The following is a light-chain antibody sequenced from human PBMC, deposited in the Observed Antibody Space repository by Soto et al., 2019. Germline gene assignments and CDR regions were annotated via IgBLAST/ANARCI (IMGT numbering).Light chain of an antibody. CDR2: KAS. CDR3: QHYNSYSEA. CDR1: QTISSW. J-gene: IGKJ1*01. Sequence: DIHMTHAPSSLCVSVGDRVTITCRASQTISSWLAWYQQKPGKAPKLLIYKASTLKSGVPSRFSGSGSGTEFTLTISSLQPDDFATYYCQHYNSYSEAFGQGTKVDI. V-gene: IGKV1-5*03.